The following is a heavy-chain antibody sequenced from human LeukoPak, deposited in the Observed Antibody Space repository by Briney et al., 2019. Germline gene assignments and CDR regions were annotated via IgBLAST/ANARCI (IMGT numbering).Heavy chain of an antibody. CDR3: ARDQGYYYDTSGYYDAFDF. J-gene: IGHJ3*01. V-gene: IGHV4-4*07. CDR1: DDSISSYY. Sequence: PSETLSLTCTVSDDSISSYYWSWIRQPAGKGLEWIGRIYTSGSTYYNPSLKGRVTMSVDTSKNQFSLKLSSVTAADTAVYYCARDQGYYYDTSGYYDAFDFWGQGTMVTVSS. CDR2: IYTSGST. D-gene: IGHD3-22*01.